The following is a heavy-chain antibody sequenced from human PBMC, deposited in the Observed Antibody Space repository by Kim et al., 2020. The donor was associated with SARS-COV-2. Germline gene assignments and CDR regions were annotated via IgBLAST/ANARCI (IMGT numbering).Heavy chain of an antibody. J-gene: IGHJ4*02. CDR1: GFTFSSYS. CDR2: ISSSSSTI. V-gene: IGHV3-48*02. CDR3: ARDPLDPGYQLLRGEHFDY. D-gene: IGHD2-2*01. Sequence: GGSLRLSCAASGFTFSSYSMNWVRQAPGKGLEWVSYISSSSSTIYYADSVKGRFTISRDNAKNSLYLQMNSLRDEDTAVYYCARDPLDPGYQLLRGEHFDYWGQGTLVIVSS.